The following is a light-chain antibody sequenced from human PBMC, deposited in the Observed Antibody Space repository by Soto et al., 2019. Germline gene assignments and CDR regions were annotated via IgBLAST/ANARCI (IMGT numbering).Light chain of an antibody. Sequence: DIQMTQSPSSLSASVGDRVTITCRASQSISSYFNWYQQKPGKAPKLLIYAASSLQSGVPSRFSGSGSGTEFTLTISSLQPEDFATYYCQQLNSYPSITFGQGTRLEIK. CDR1: QSISSY. V-gene: IGKV1-9*01. J-gene: IGKJ5*01. CDR2: AAS. CDR3: QQLNSYPSIT.